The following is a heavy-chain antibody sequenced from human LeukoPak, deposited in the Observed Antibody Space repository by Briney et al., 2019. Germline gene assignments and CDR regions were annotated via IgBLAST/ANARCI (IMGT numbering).Heavy chain of an antibody. CDR1: GFTFSGYA. CDR2: ISGSGLTT. Sequence: GGSLRLSCAASGFTFSGYAMSWVRRAPGKGLEWVSGISGSGLTTYYADSVKGRFTISRDNSKNTLYLQMNSLRAEDTAVYYCVKGYLYDSSAYYFDYWGQGTLVTVSS. D-gene: IGHD3-22*01. V-gene: IGHV3-23*01. J-gene: IGHJ4*02. CDR3: VKGYLYDSSAYYFDY.